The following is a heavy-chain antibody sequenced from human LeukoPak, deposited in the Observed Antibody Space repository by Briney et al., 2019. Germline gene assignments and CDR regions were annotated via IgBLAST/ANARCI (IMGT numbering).Heavy chain of an antibody. CDR2: IYPGDSDT. CDR3: AGRVRSANWYFDL. V-gene: IGHV5-51*01. J-gene: IGHJ2*01. Sequence: GESLKISCKGSGYSFSSYWIGWVRQMPGKGLEWIGVIYPGDSDTRYSPSFHGQVTISADKSLSTAHLQWSSLKASDTAMYYCAGRVRSANWYFDLWGRGTLVTVSS. CDR1: GYSFSSYW.